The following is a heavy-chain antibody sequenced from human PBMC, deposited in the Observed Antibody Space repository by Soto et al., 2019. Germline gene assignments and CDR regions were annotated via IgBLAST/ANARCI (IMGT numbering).Heavy chain of an antibody. CDR3: ARELRPRGYSYGAPTNWFDP. V-gene: IGHV1-3*01. J-gene: IGHJ5*02. Sequence: ASVKVSCKASGYTFTSYAMHWVRQAPGQRLEWMGWINAGNGNTKYSQKFQGRVTITRDTSASTAYMELSSLRSEDTAVYYCARELRPRGYSYGAPTNWFDPWGQGTMVTVYS. D-gene: IGHD5-18*01. CDR1: GYTFTSYA. CDR2: INAGNGNT.